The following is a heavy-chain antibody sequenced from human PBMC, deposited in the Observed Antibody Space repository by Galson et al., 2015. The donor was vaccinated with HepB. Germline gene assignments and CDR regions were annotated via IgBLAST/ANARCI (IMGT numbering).Heavy chain of an antibody. V-gene: IGHV3-9*01. D-gene: IGHD1-26*01. CDR3: GKARSGSYYELDF. CDR1: GLTFEDYA. Sequence: SLRLSCAASGLTFEDYAMHWVRQVPGKGLEWVSGISWNSGNIAYGDSVKGRFTISRDNVKNSLYLQMNSLRAEDTALYYCGKARSGSYYELDFWGQGTLVTVSS. J-gene: IGHJ4*02. CDR2: ISWNSGNI.